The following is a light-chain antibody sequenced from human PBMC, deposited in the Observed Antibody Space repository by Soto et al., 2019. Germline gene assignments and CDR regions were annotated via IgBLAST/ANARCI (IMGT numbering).Light chain of an antibody. CDR3: QQRYGCTLT. V-gene: IGKV3D-11*01. J-gene: IGKJ4*01. Sequence: EVVLTQSPATLSLSPGQRATLSCRASQGVSSTLAWYQQKPGQAPRLLIFDASNRATAIPASLSGSGSGTAFTPPTSSLVAADVAADYCQQRYGCTLTFGRGTRVDIK. CDR1: QGVSST. CDR2: DAS.